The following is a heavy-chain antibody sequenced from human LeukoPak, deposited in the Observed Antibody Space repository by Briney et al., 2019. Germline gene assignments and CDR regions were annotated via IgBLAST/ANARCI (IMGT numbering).Heavy chain of an antibody. Sequence: SETLSLTCAVHGGSFSGYYWSWIRQPPGKGLEWIGEINHSGSTNYNPSLKSRVTISVDTSKNQFSLKLSSVTAADTAVYYCARDWYYYDSSGYLDYWGQGTLVTVSS. CDR3: ARDWYYYDSSGYLDY. CDR2: INHSGST. J-gene: IGHJ4*02. CDR1: GGSFSGYY. V-gene: IGHV4-34*01. D-gene: IGHD3-22*01.